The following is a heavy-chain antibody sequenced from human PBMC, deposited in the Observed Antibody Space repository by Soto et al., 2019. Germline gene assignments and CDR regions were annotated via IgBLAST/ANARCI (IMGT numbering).Heavy chain of an antibody. CDR1: GYAFTSYG. D-gene: IGHD3-10*01. J-gene: IGHJ6*03. Sequence: ASVKVSCKASGYAFTSYGISWVRQAPGQGLEWMGWISAYNGNTNYAQKLQGRVTMTTNTSTSTAYMELSSLRSEDTAVYYCARFVGDRPFSVFYYMDVWGKGTTVTGSS. CDR3: ARFVGDRPFSVFYYMDV. V-gene: IGHV1-18*01. CDR2: ISAYNGNT.